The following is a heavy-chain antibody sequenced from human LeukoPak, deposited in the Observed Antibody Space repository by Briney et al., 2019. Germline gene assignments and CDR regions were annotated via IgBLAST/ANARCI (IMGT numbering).Heavy chain of an antibody. CDR2: INPNSGGT. V-gene: IGHV1-2*06. CDR1: GYTFTGYY. J-gene: IGHJ2*01. CDR3: ARNYYDSSGYRNWYFDL. Sequence: GASVKVSCKASGYTFTGYYMHWVRQAPGQGLEWMGRINPNSGGTNYAQKFQGRVTMTRDTSTSTAYMELSRLRSDDTAVHYCARNYYDSSGYRNWYFDLWGRGTLVTVSS. D-gene: IGHD3-22*01.